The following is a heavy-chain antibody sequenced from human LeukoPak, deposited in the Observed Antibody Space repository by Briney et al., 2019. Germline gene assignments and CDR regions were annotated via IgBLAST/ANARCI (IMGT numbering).Heavy chain of an antibody. CDR1: GGSIRSYY. V-gene: IGHV4-59*01. CDR2: IYYSGST. Sequence: PSETLSLTCTVSGGSIRSYYWSWIRQPPGKGLEWIGYIYYSGSTNYNPSLKSRVTISVDTSKNQFSLKLSSVTAADTAVYYCARSWGYSGYDPHFDYWGQGTLVTVSS. D-gene: IGHD5-12*01. J-gene: IGHJ4*02. CDR3: ARSWGYSGYDPHFDY.